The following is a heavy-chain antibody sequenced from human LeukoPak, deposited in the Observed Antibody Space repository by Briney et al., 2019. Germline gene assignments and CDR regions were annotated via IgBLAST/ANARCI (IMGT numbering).Heavy chain of an antibody. J-gene: IGHJ4*02. CDR1: GYTFTSYY. Sequence: GASVKVSCKASGYTFTSYYMHWVRQAPGQGLEWMGIINPSGGSTSYAQKFQGRVTMTRDTSTSTVYMELSSQRSEDTAVYYCARVGLPSGSYGAFDYWGQGTLVTVSS. V-gene: IGHV1-46*01. CDR3: ARVGLPSGSYGAFDY. D-gene: IGHD1-26*01. CDR2: INPSGGST.